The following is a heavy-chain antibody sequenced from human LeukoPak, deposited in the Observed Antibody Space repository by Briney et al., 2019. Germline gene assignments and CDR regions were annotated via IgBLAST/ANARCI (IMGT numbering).Heavy chain of an antibody. D-gene: IGHD3-10*01. CDR2: IYYGGST. CDR3: ARHVQWFGEYVDY. J-gene: IGHJ4*02. V-gene: IGHV4-39*01. Sequence: SETLSLTCTVSGGSISSSSYYWGWIRQPPGKGLEWIGSIYYGGSTYYNPSLKSRVTISVDTSKNQFSLKLSSVTAADTAVYYCARHVQWFGEYVDYWGQGTLVTVSS. CDR1: GGSISSSSYY.